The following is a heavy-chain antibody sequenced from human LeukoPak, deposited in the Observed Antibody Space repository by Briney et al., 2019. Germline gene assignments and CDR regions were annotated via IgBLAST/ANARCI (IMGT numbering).Heavy chain of an antibody. J-gene: IGHJ5*02. CDR2: IKQDGSEK. CDR1: GFTFSSYW. D-gene: IGHD2-2*01. V-gene: IGHV3-7*01. CDR3: ARDDCSSISCYHNWFDP. Sequence: PGGSLRLSCAASGFTFSSYWMSWVRQAPGKGLEWVANIKQDGSEKYYVDSVKGRFTISRDNAKNSLYLQMSSLRAEDTAVYYCARDDCSSISCYHNWFDPWGQGTLVTVCS.